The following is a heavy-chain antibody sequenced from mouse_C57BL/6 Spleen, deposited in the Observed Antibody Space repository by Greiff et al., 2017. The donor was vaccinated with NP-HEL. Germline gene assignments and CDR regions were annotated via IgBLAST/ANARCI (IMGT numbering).Heavy chain of an antibody. CDR3: ASQRGMDD. J-gene: IGHJ4*01. CDR2: IDPSDSYT. V-gene: IGHV1-69*01. Sequence: VQLQQPGAELVMPGASVKLSCKASGYTFTSYWMHWVKQRPGQGLEWIGEIDPSDSYTNYNQKFKGKSTLTVDKSSSTAYMQLSSLTSEDAAVYYCASQRGMDDGGQGTSVTVSS. CDR1: GYTFTSYW.